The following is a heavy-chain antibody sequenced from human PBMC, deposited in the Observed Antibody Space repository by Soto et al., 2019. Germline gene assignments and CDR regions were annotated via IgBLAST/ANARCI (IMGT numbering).Heavy chain of an antibody. CDR1: GGSISSYY. CDR3: ARDTGSGSYYYSGMDV. J-gene: IGHJ6*02. CDR2: MSYSGST. V-gene: IGHV4-59*01. D-gene: IGHD1-26*01. Sequence: SETLSLTCTVSGGSISSYYWSWIRQPPGKGLEWIAFMSYSGSTKYNPSLKCRVTISVDTSKNQCSLRLSSVTAADTAVYYCARDTGSGSYYYSGMDVWGQGTTVTVSS.